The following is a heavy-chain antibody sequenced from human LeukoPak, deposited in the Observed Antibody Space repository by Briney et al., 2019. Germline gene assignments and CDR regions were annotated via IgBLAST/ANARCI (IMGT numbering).Heavy chain of an antibody. Sequence: GGSLRLSCAASGFTFSNAWMSWVRQAPGKGLEWVGRIKSKTDGGTTDYAAPVKGRFTISRDDSKNTLYLQMNSLKTEDTAVYYCTTDPNYYDSSGYSTPNYFDYWAREPWSPSPQ. CDR2: IKSKTDGGTT. V-gene: IGHV3-15*01. CDR3: TTDPNYYDSSGYSTPNYFDY. J-gene: IGHJ4*02. D-gene: IGHD3-22*01. CDR1: GFTFSNAW.